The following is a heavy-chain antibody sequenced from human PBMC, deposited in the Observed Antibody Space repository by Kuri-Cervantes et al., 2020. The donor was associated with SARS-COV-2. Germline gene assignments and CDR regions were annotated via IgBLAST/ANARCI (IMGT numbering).Heavy chain of an antibody. Sequence: GESLKISCAASGFTFSSYSMNWVRQAPGKGLEWVSSISSSSSYIYYAGSVKGRFTISRDNAKNSLYLQMNSLRAEETAVYYCARAWGEMGKDFWGQGTLVTVSS. CDR2: ISSSSSYI. J-gene: IGHJ4*02. D-gene: IGHD3-10*01. V-gene: IGHV3-21*01. CDR1: GFTFSSYS. CDR3: ARAWGEMGKDF.